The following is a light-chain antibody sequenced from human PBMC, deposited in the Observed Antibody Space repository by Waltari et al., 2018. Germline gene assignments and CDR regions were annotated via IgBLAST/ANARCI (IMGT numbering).Light chain of an antibody. CDR3: QQYNSWYT. CDR1: QSVSSN. V-gene: IGKV3-15*01. Sequence: ELVMTQSPATLSVSPGDSATLSCRASQSVSSNLAWYQQKPGQAPRLLIYGASTRATGFPARFSGSGSGTEFTLTISSIQSEDVAVYYCQQYNSWYTFGQGTKLEIK. J-gene: IGKJ2*01. CDR2: GAS.